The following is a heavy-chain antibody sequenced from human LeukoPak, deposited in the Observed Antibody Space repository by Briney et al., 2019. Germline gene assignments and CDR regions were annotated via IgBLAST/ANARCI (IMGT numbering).Heavy chain of an antibody. Sequence: GESLKISGKGSGYSFTSYWSGWVRQMPGQGREGMGIIYPGDSDTRYSPSFQGQVTISPDTSISTASLQWSSLKASDTAMYYCARPIAVAGTAFDYWGQGTLVTVSS. CDR2: IYPGDSDT. CDR3: ARPIAVAGTAFDY. D-gene: IGHD6-19*01. J-gene: IGHJ4*02. CDR1: GYSFTSYW. V-gene: IGHV5-51*01.